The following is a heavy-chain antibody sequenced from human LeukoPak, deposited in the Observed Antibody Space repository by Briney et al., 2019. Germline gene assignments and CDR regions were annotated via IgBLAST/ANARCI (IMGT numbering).Heavy chain of an antibody. D-gene: IGHD2-15*01. CDR3: ARELLADAFDI. CDR2: IYTSGST. V-gene: IGHV4-61*02. J-gene: IGHJ3*02. Sequence: NPSETLSLTCTVSGGSISRGSYYWSWIRQPAGKGLEWIGRIYTSGSTNYNPSLKSRVTISVDTSKNQFSLKLSSVTAADTAVYYCARELLADAFDIWGQGTMVTVSS. CDR1: GGSISRGSYY.